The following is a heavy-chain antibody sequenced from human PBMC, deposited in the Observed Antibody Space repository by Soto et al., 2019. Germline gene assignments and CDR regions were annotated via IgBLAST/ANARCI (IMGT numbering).Heavy chain of an antibody. Sequence: DVQLLESGGGLVQPGGSLRLSCAASGLTFSSEAMSWVRQAPGKGLEGVSGINDSGSHTYYADSVRGRLTISRDNARNTPYLQMNSPRVEDTAIYYCAKGRLTDRLRYGVDVWGHGTTVTVSS. J-gene: IGHJ6*02. CDR3: AKGRLTDRLRYGVDV. D-gene: IGHD6-6*01. CDR2: INDSGSHT. V-gene: IGHV3-23*01. CDR1: GLTFSSEA.